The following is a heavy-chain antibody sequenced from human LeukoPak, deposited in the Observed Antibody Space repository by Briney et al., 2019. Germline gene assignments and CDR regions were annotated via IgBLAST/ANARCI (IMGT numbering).Heavy chain of an antibody. J-gene: IGHJ4*02. CDR1: GGSIRSSSYY. CDR3: AGPITMVRGVDH. V-gene: IGHV4-39*01. CDR2: IYYSGTT. D-gene: IGHD3-10*01. Sequence: PSETLSLTCTVSGGSIRSSSYYWGWIRQPPGKGLEWIGTIYYSGTTYYNPSLKSRVTISVDTSKNQFSLKLSSVTAADTALYYCAGPITMVRGVDHWGQGTLVTVPS.